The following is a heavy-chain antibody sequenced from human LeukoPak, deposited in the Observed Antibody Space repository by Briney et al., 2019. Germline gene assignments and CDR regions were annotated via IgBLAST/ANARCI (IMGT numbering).Heavy chain of an antibody. J-gene: IGHJ3*02. CDR1: GGTFSSYA. Sequence: SVKLSCKASGGTFSSYAISWGRQAPGQGLEWIGGIIPIVGTANYAQKFQGRVTITTDECTSTAYMELSSLRSEDRGVYCCARDRGALWFGESDGAFDIWGQGTMVTVSS. V-gene: IGHV1-69*05. D-gene: IGHD3-10*01. CDR2: IIPIVGTA. CDR3: ARDRGALWFGESDGAFDI.